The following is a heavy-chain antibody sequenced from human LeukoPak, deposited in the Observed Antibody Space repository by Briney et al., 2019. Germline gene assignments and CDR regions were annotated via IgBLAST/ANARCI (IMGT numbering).Heavy chain of an antibody. V-gene: IGHV3-30*02. CDR1: GFTFSSYG. D-gene: IGHD4-17*01. Sequence: PGGSLRLSCAASGFTFSSYGMHWVRQAPGKGLEWVAFIRYDGSNKYYADSVKGRFTISRDNSKNTLYLQMNSLRAGDTTVYYCARGSKSYGDYIRSRIYYFDYWGQGTLVTVSS. J-gene: IGHJ4*02. CDR3: ARGSKSYGDYIRSRIYYFDY. CDR2: IRYDGSNK.